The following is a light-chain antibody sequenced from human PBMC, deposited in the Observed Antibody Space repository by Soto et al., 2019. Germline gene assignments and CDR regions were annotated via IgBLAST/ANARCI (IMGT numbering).Light chain of an antibody. Sequence: QSVLTQTPSVSAAPGQKVTISCSGSSSNIGNNDVSWYQQLPGTAPKLLIYDNNKRPSGIPDRFSGSKSGTSATLGITGLQTGDEADYYCGTWDSSLSAYVFGTGTKLTVL. J-gene: IGLJ1*01. V-gene: IGLV1-51*01. CDR2: DNN. CDR1: SSNIGNND. CDR3: GTWDSSLSAYV.